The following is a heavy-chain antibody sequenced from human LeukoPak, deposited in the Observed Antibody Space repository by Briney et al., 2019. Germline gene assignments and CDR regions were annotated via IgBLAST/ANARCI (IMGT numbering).Heavy chain of an antibody. Sequence: GGSLRLSCAASGFTFSSYGMHWVRQAPGKGLEWVAVIWYDGSNKYYADSVKGRFTISRDNSKITLYLQVNSLRAEDTAVYYCARERTSGWDAFDTWGQGTLVTVSS. CDR3: ARERTSGWDAFDT. J-gene: IGHJ5*02. CDR1: GFTFSSYG. V-gene: IGHV3-33*01. CDR2: IWYDGSNK. D-gene: IGHD6-19*01.